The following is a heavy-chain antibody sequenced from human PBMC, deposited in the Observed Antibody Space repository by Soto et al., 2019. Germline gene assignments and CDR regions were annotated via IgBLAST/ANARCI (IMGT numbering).Heavy chain of an antibody. CDR1: GFTFSSYG. D-gene: IGHD5-18*01. V-gene: IGHV3-33*01. Sequence: GSLKISCAASGFTFSSYGMHWVRQAPGKGLEWVAVIWYDGSNKYYADSVKGRFTISRDNSKNTLYLQMNSLRAEDTAVYYCARGRIQLWPPYGMDVWGQGTTVTVSS. CDR2: IWYDGSNK. J-gene: IGHJ6*02. CDR3: ARGRIQLWPPYGMDV.